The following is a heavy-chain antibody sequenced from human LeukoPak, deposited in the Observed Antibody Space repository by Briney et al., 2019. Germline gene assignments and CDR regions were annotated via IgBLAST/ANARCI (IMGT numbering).Heavy chain of an antibody. CDR3: AKDLSQLVPDYYYYMDV. J-gene: IGHJ6*03. V-gene: IGHV3-66*01. D-gene: IGHD6-13*01. Sequence: QTGGSLRLSCAASEFSVGSNYMTWVRQAPGKGLEWVSLIYSGGSTYYADSVKGRFTISRDNSKNTLYLQMNSLRAEDTAVHYCAKDLSQLVPDYYYYMDVWGKGTTVTVSS. CDR2: IYSGGST. CDR1: EFSVGSNY.